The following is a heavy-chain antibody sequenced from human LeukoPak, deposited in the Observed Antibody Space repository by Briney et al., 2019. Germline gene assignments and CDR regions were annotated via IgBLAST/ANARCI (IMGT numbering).Heavy chain of an antibody. J-gene: IGHJ4*02. Sequence: ASVKVSCKASGGTFSSYAISWVRQAPGQGLEWMGRIIPILGIANYAQKFQGRVTITADKSTSTAYMELSSLRSEDTAAYYCARWGLAAAGRGFDYWGQGTLVTVSS. CDR2: IIPILGIA. V-gene: IGHV1-69*04. CDR1: GGTFSSYA. CDR3: ARWGLAAAGRGFDY. D-gene: IGHD6-13*01.